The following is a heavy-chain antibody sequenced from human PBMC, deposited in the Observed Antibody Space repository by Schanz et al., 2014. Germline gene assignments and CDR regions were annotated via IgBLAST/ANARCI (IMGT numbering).Heavy chain of an antibody. V-gene: IGHV1-69*04. CDR1: GGTFSSYA. J-gene: IGHJ4*02. CDR3: AREDCSATSCYFRY. Sequence: QVQLVQSGAEVKKPGASVKVSCKSSGGTFSSYAISWVRQAPGQGLEWMGRIIPILGIANYAQNFQGRVTITADKSTFTAYMDVSSLRSEDTAVYYCAREDCSATSCYFRYWGQGTLXTVSS. CDR2: IIPILGIA. D-gene: IGHD2-21*01.